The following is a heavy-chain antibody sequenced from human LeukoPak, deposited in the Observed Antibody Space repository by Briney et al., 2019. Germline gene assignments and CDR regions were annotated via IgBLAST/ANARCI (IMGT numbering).Heavy chain of an antibody. Sequence: SETLSLTCAVSGVSITYSNWWSWVRQPPGQGLEWIGEIHDDGGFLCNPLLKGRVAMSMDRSQNQFSLRLSSVTAADTAVYYCARDLGYQLLYWGQGIQVTVSS. D-gene: IGHD2-2*01. V-gene: IGHV4-4*02. CDR3: ARDLGYQLLY. CDR2: IHDDGGF. J-gene: IGHJ4*02. CDR1: GVSITYSNW.